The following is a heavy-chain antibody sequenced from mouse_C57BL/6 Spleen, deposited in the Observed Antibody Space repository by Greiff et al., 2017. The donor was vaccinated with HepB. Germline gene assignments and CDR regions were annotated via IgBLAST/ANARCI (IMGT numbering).Heavy chain of an antibody. Sequence: EVKVIESGGGLVKPGGSLKLSCAASGFTFSSYAMSWVRQTPEKRLEWVATISVGGSYTYYPDNVKGRFTISRDNAKNNLYLQMSHLKSEDTAMYYCARGRLRLYYFDYWGQGTTLTVSS. CDR1: GFTFSSYA. CDR2: ISVGGSYT. V-gene: IGHV5-4*03. D-gene: IGHD1-1*01. CDR3: ARGRLRLYYFDY. J-gene: IGHJ2*01.